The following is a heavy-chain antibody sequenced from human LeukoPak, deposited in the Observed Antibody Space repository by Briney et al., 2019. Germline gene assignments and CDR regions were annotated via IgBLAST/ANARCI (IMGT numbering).Heavy chain of an antibody. CDR2: INGGSTLM. CDR3: ARGGPSWYVFDY. Sequence: PGGSLRLSCAASGFNFSIYEMNWVRQAPGKGLEWVSYINGGSTLMYYAHSVKGRFTISRDNAKSSLYLQMNSLRAEDAALYYCARGGPSWYVFDYWGQGTLVTVSS. D-gene: IGHD6-13*01. J-gene: IGHJ4*02. V-gene: IGHV3-21*05. CDR1: GFNFSIYE.